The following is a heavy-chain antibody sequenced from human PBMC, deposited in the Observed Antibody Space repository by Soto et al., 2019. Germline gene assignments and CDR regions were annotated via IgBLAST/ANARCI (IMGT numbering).Heavy chain of an antibody. CDR2: ISVYNGDT. Sequence: QVQLVQSGTEVKKAGSAVKVSCKSSVYTFTTYGLSWIRQAPGQGLEWIAWISVYNGDTNYAQNVQGRVTMTTDTLTTTAYLELRSLRSDDTAVYYCARVYCGGVFFSGGDFDYWGQGTLVTVS. CDR1: VYTFTTYG. J-gene: IGHJ4*02. CDR3: ARVYCGGVFFSGGDFDY. V-gene: IGHV1-18*01. D-gene: IGHD2-21*01.